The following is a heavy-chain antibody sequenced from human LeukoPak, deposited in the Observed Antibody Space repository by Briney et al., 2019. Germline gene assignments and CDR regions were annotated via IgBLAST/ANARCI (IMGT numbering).Heavy chain of an antibody. CDR3: ARDHCSGGSCYGYYYYGMDV. CDR2: ITPIFGTP. D-gene: IGHD2-15*01. J-gene: IGHJ6*02. V-gene: IGHV1-69*13. CDR1: GDTFSSYD. Sequence: ASVKVSCKASGDTFSSYDISWVRQAPGQGLEWIGGITPIFGTPNYAQKFQGRVTITADESTRTAYMELRSLRAEDTAVYYCARDHCSGGSCYGYYYYGMDVWGQGTTVTVSS.